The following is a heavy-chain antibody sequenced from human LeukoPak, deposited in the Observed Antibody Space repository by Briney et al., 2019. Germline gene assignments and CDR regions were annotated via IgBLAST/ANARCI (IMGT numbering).Heavy chain of an antibody. V-gene: IGHV3-7*01. D-gene: IGHD6-6*01. CDR1: GFTFTTYW. CDR2: IKQDGSEQ. CDR3: ARARGSSKIYDG. J-gene: IGHJ4*02. Sequence: GGSLRLSCAASGFTFTTYWMGWVRQAPGKGLEWVANIKQDGSEQYYVDSVKGRFTISRDNAKNSLSLQMNSLRAEDTAVYYCARARGSSKIYDGWGQGTLVTVSS.